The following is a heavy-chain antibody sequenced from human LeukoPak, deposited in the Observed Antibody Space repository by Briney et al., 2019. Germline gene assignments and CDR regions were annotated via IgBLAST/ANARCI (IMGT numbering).Heavy chain of an antibody. J-gene: IGHJ4*01. CDR3: ARAPDSSGWHFDY. Sequence: PGESLRLSCAASGVTFSNYFMTWVRQAPGKGLEWVASITHDGSDKYYVDSVKGRFITSRDNGDNSLYLQMDSLRVADTALYYCARAPDSSGWHFDYWGHGTLVSVSS. D-gene: IGHD3-22*01. CDR1: GVTFSNYF. V-gene: IGHV3-7*01. CDR2: ITHDGSDK.